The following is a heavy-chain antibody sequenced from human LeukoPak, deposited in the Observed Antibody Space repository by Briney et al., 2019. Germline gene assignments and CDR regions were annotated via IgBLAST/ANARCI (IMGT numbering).Heavy chain of an antibody. V-gene: IGHV4-59*01. CDR1: GDSISSYY. CDR2: IYYSGST. Sequence: SETLSLTCTVSGDSISSYYWSWIRQPPGKGLEWIGYIYYSGSTNYNPSLKSRVTISVDTSKNQFSLKLSSVTAADTAVYHCARGRWSHWFDPWGQGTLVTVSS. D-gene: IGHD3-16*02. J-gene: IGHJ5*02. CDR3: ARGRWSHWFDP.